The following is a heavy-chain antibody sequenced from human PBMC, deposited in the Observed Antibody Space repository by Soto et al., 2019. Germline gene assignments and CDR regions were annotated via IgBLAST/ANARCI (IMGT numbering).Heavy chain of an antibody. D-gene: IGHD3-22*01. V-gene: IGHV1-69*01. CDR2: TVPISGIE. Sequence: QVQLVQSGAEVKKPGSSVRVSCEASGGTFIDYAFSWVRQAPGQGLEWMGETVPISGIEDYAQKFQGRITITADASPSTAYMELTSLRSEDTAVYYCAGTYDTSGDYPYYFEYWGQGTLVTVSS. J-gene: IGHJ4*02. CDR1: GGTFIDYA. CDR3: AGTYDTSGDYPYYFEY.